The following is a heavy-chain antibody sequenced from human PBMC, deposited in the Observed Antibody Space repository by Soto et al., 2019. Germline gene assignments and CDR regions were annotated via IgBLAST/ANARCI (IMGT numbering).Heavy chain of an antibody. CDR1: GGSVSSGSYY. CDR3: ARDLDYYDSSGYQDYFDY. V-gene: IGHV4-61*01. CDR2: IYYSGST. D-gene: IGHD3-22*01. J-gene: IGHJ4*02. Sequence: LTCTVSGGSVSSGSYYWSWIRQPPGKGLEWIGYIYYSGSTNYNPSLKSRVTISVDTSKNQFSLKLSSVTAADTAVYYCARDLDYYDSSGYQDYFDYWGQGTLVTVSS.